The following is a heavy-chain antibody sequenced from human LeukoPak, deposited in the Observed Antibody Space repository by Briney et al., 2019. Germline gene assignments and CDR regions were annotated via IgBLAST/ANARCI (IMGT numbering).Heavy chain of an antibody. Sequence: GGSLRLSCAASGFTFSSYGMHWVRQAPGKGLEWVAFIRYDGSNKYYADSVKGRFTISRDDSKNTLYLQMNSLRAEDTAVYYCAKGGGITIFEVALGYYYYMDVWRKGTTVTVSS. CDR3: AKGGGITIFEVALGYYYYMDV. J-gene: IGHJ6*03. CDR1: GFTFSSYG. D-gene: IGHD3-3*01. V-gene: IGHV3-30*02. CDR2: IRYDGSNK.